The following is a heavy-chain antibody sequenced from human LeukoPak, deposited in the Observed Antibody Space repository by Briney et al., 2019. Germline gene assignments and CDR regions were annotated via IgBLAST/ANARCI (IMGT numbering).Heavy chain of an antibody. D-gene: IGHD6-19*01. CDR1: GFIFSNYG. Sequence: PGGSLRLSCAASGFIFSNYGMHWVRQAPGKGLEWVALIWYDGTNKYYADSVKGRFTISRGNSKNTLSLQMNSLRAEDTAVYYCAKVKQWLGSVFDYWGQGTLVTVSS. V-gene: IGHV3-33*06. J-gene: IGHJ4*02. CDR3: AKVKQWLGSVFDY. CDR2: IWYDGTNK.